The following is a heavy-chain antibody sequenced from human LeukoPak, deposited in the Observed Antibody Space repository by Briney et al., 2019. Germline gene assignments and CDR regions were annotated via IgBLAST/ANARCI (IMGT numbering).Heavy chain of an antibody. CDR3: AREVVATRFDN. CDR2: IHRSGATT. CDR1: RFTFSDYA. D-gene: IGHD5-12*01. V-gene: IGHV3-23*01. Sequence: GGSLRLTCAASRFTFSDYAMTWVRQAPGKGLEWVSFIHRSGATTYYADSVKGRFTISRDNVKNTIDLQMSSLRVEDTAVYYCAREVVATRFDNWGQGTLVTVSP. J-gene: IGHJ4*02.